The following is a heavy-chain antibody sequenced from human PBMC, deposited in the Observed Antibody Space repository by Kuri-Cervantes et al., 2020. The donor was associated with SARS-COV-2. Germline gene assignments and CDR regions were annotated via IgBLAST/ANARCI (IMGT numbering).Heavy chain of an antibody. V-gene: IGHV4-39*01. Sequence: SETLSLTCTVSGGSISSSSYYWGWIRQPPGKGLEWIGSIYYSGSTYYNPSLKSRVTISVDTSKNRFSLKLSSVTAADMAVYYCATNPYSSSWYPPPPDYWGQGTLVTVSS. J-gene: IGHJ4*02. CDR2: IYYSGST. D-gene: IGHD6-13*01. CDR3: ATNPYSSSWYPPPPDY. CDR1: GGSISSSSYY.